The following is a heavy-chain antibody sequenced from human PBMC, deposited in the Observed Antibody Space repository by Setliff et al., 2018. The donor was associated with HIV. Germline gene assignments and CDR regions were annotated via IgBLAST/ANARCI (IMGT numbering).Heavy chain of an antibody. Sequence: PSETLSLTCTVSDDSVSTFYWNWIRQPPGKGLEWIGFIHHTGSTVSNPSLKSRVTLLMDLSRNQLSLHLASVTTADTAVYFCAPGEGVASTYYHDWGQGTQVTVSS. V-gene: IGHV4-59*02. CDR3: APGEGVASTYYHD. D-gene: IGHD3-3*01. CDR2: IHHTGST. J-gene: IGHJ4*01. CDR1: DDSVSTFY.